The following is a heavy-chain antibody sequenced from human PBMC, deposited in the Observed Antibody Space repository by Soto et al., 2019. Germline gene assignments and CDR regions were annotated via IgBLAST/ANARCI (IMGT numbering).Heavy chain of an antibody. CDR3: TRDGDGRMTTNPYYYYGMDV. CDR2: VYYSGGA. J-gene: IGHJ6*02. V-gene: IGHV4-59*01. Sequence: PSETLSLTSTVSGGSISGYYWSWIRQPPGKGLEWIGNVYYSGGAKYNPSVKRRVSISVDTSKNQFSLNLSSVTAADTAVYYCTRDGDGRMTTNPYYYYGMDVWGPGITVTV. CDR1: GGSISGYY. D-gene: IGHD2-21*02.